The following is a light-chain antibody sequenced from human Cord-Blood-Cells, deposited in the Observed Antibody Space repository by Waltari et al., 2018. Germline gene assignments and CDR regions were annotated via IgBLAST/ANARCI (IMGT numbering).Light chain of an antibody. CDR1: QSISSY. CDR2: AAS. Sequence: SPSSLSASVGDRVTITCRASQSISSYLNWYQQKPGKAPKLLIYAASSLQSGVPSRFSVSGSGTDFTLTISSLQPEDFATYYCQQSYSTPHFGPGTKVDIK. CDR3: QQSYSTPH. V-gene: IGKV1-39*01. J-gene: IGKJ3*01.